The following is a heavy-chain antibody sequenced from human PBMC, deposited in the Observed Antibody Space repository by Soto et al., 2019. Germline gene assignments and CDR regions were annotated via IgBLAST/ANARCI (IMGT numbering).Heavy chain of an antibody. Sequence: GGSLRLSCAAPGFTFSSSDMPWVRQATGKGLEWVSAIGTAGDTYYPGSVKGGFTISEENAKNSLYLQMNSLRAEDTAVYYCARVRRRVRGVIYYYYGMDVWGQGTTVTVSS. CDR1: GFTFSSSD. CDR2: IGTAGDT. CDR3: ARVRRRVRGVIYYYYGMDV. V-gene: IGHV3-13*01. D-gene: IGHD3-10*01. J-gene: IGHJ6*02.